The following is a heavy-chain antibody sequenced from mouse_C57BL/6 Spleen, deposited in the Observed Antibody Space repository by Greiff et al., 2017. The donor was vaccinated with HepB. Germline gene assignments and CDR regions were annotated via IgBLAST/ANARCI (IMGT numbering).Heavy chain of an antibody. Sequence: VQLKESGPGLVKPSQSLSLTCSVTGYSITSGYYWNWIRQFPGNKLEWMGYISYDGSNNYNPSLKNRISITRDTSKNQFFLKLNSVTTEDTATYYCASTLLRYYFDYWGQGTTLTVSS. CDR2: ISYDGSN. V-gene: IGHV3-6*01. D-gene: IGHD1-1*01. CDR3: ASTLLRYYFDY. CDR1: GYSITSGYY. J-gene: IGHJ2*01.